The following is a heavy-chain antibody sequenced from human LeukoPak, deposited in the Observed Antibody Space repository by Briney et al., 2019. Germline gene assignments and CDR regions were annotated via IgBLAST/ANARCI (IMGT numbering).Heavy chain of an antibody. CDR1: GFTLDDYA. CDR2: IRSKAFGGTP. J-gene: IGHJ4*02. V-gene: IGHV3-49*03. Sequence: GGSLRLSCSASGFTLDDYAVSWFRQAPGKGLEWVGFIRSKAFGGTPEYAASVRGRFTISRDDSKSIAYLQMNSLKTEDTAVYYCTRNTVTVHFDYWSQGTLVTVSS. CDR3: TRNTVTVHFDY. D-gene: IGHD4-17*01.